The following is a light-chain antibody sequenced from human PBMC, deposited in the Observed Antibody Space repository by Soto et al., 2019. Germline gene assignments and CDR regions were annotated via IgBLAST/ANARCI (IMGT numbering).Light chain of an antibody. CDR2: EVS. V-gene: IGLV2-18*02. J-gene: IGLJ1*01. CDR1: SSDVGSYNR. CDR3: NSYTGSSTYG. Sequence: QSALTQPPSVSGSPGQSVAISCTGTSSDVGSYNRVSWYQQPPGAAPKLMIYEVSNRPSGVPDRFSGSKSGNTASLTISGLQAEDEADYYCNSYTGSSTYGFGTGTKLTVL.